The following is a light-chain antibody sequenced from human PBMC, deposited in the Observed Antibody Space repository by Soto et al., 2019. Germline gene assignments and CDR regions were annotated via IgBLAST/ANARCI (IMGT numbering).Light chain of an antibody. CDR3: LQDYIYPRT. CDR2: AAS. Sequence: AIQMTQSPSSLSASVGDRVTITCRASQGIRNDLGWYQQKPGKAPKLLIYAASSLQSGFPSRFSGSGSGTDFTLTFRSLQPEDFATYYCLQDYIYPRTFGQGTKVEI. V-gene: IGKV1-6*01. J-gene: IGKJ1*01. CDR1: QGIRND.